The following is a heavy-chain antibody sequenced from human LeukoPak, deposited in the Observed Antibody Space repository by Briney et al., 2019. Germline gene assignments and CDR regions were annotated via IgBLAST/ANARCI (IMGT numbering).Heavy chain of an antibody. V-gene: IGHV4-59*11. CDR2: MYSGGTT. CDR3: VRHSAHSSTNDAFDM. Sequence: PSETLSLTCTVSDGSINGHYWSWIRQPPGKGLDWIGYMYSGGTTNYSPSLKSRVTISEDTSKNQFSLKLTSVTAADTAVYYCVRHSAHSSTNDAFDMWGQGTLVTVSS. J-gene: IGHJ3*02. D-gene: IGHD6-13*01. CDR1: DGSINGHY.